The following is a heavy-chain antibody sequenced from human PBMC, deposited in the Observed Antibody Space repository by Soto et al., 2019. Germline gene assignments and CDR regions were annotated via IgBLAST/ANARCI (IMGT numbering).Heavy chain of an antibody. V-gene: IGHV3-30-3*01. J-gene: IGHJ4*02. CDR2: ISYDGSNK. Sequence: QVQLVESGGGVVQPGRSLRLSCAASGFTFSSYAMHWVRQAPGKGLEWVAVISYDGSNKYYADSVKSRFTISRDNSKNTLYLQMNSLRAEDTAVYYCARGTSDTAMVMDYWGQGTLVTVSS. D-gene: IGHD5-18*01. CDR3: ARGTSDTAMVMDY. CDR1: GFTFSSYA.